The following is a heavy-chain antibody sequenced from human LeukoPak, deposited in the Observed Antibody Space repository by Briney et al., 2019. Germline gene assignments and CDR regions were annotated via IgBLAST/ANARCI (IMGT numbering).Heavy chain of an antibody. CDR3: ARGGTILKWFDP. J-gene: IGHJ5*02. CDR2: ISYDGSNK. D-gene: IGHD3-3*01. Sequence: PGRSLRLSCAASGFTFSSYGMLWVRQAPAKGLEWVAVISYDGSNKYYADSVKGRFTISRDNSKNTLYLQMNSLRAEDTAVYYCARGGTILKWFDPWGQGTLVTVSS. CDR1: GFTFSSYG. V-gene: IGHV3-30*03.